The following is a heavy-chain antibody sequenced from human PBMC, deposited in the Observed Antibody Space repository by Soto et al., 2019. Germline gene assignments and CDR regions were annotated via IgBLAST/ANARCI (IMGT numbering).Heavy chain of an antibody. CDR1: GASISSSYW. Sequence: QVQLQESGPGLVKPSGTLSLTCSVSGASISSSYWWSWVRQPPGKGLEWIGEIHHSTGTNSNPSLKSRVTISVDKSKNQLFLRLTSVTDADTAVYYCARNEVYDMDVWGQGTTVTVSS. CDR3: ARNEVYDMDV. CDR2: IHHSTGT. V-gene: IGHV4-4*02. J-gene: IGHJ6*02.